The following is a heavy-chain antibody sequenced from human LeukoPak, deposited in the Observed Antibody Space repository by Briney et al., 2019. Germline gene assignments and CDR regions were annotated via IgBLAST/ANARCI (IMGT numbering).Heavy chain of an antibody. J-gene: IGHJ1*01. Sequence: GGSLTLSCSASGFPFSSYVMHWVRQAPAKGLECVSLSSSNGDNTFYADSVKDRFTISRHNSKNTLYPQMSSFNAAKQAVFLGVKDVSVRWVFDHWRQGT. D-gene: IGHD5-24*01. V-gene: IGHV3-64D*06. CDR1: GFPFSSYV. CDR2: SSSNGDNT. CDR3: VKDVSVRWVFDH.